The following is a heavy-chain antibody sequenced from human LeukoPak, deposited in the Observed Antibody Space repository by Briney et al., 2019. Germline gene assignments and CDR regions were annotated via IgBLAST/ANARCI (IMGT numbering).Heavy chain of an antibody. CDR3: ARSLLYDTSV. D-gene: IGHD3-22*01. J-gene: IGHJ4*02. V-gene: IGHV3-30-3*01. CDR1: GFTFDDYA. Sequence: PGGSLRLSCAASGFTFDDYAMHWVRQAPGKGLEWVAVISYDGSNKYYADSVKGRFTISRDNSKNTLYLQMNSLRAEDTAVYYCARSLLYDTSVWGQGTLVTVSS. CDR2: ISYDGSNK.